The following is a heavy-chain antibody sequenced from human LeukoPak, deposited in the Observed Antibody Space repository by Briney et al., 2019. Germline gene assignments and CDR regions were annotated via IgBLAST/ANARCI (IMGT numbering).Heavy chain of an antibody. CDR1: GYTFTSYG. V-gene: IGHV1-18*01. CDR2: ISAYNGNT. J-gene: IGHJ6*02. CDR3: ARDGDIVVVPAATSYYYYGMDV. D-gene: IGHD2-2*01. Sequence: GASVKVSCKASGYTFTSYGISWVRQAPGQGLEWMGWISAYNGNTNYAQKLQGRVTMTTDTSTGTAYMELRSLRSDDTAVYYCARDGDIVVVPAATSYYYYGMDVWGQGTTVTVSS.